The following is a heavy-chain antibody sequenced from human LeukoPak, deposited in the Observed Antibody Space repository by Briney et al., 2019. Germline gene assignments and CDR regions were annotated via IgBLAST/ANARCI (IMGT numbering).Heavy chain of an antibody. V-gene: IGHV3-53*01. J-gene: IGHJ4*02. Sequence: GGSLRLSCAASGFTVSSNYMSWVRQAPGKGLEWVSVIYSGGSTYYADSVKGRFTISRDNSKNTLYLQMNSLRAEDTAVYYCAKVSRYIVVVVAATWDYFDYWGQGTLVTVSS. D-gene: IGHD2-15*01. CDR1: GFTVSSNY. CDR2: IYSGGST. CDR3: AKVSRYIVVVVAATWDYFDY.